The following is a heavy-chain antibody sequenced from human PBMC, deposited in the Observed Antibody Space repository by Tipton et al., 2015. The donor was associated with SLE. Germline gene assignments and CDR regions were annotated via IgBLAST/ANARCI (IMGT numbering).Heavy chain of an antibody. CDR2: ISTSGST. CDR3: AREFLNPVTTVHYYFDL. V-gene: IGHV4-61*09. D-gene: IGHD4-11*01. CDR1: GGSISSGSFH. J-gene: IGHJ2*01. Sequence: TLSLTCTVSGGSISSGSFHWSWVRQPAEKGLEWIGQISTSGSTNYNPSLNSRVTISVDTSKNHFSLKLISVTAADTAVYYCAREFLNPVTTVHYYFDLWGRGTLVTVSS.